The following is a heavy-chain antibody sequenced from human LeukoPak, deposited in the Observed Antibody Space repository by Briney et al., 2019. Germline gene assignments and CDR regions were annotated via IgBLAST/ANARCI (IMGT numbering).Heavy chain of an antibody. J-gene: IGHJ5*02. D-gene: IGHD4-17*01. V-gene: IGHV4-34*01. CDR2: INHSGST. CDR3: AREREDGDHWFDP. Sequence: PSETLSLTCAVYGGSFSGCYWSWIRQPPGKGLEWIGEINHSGSTNYNPSLKSRVTISVDTSKNQFSLKLSSVTAADTAVYYCAREREDGDHWFDPWGQGTLVTVSS. CDR1: GGSFSGCY.